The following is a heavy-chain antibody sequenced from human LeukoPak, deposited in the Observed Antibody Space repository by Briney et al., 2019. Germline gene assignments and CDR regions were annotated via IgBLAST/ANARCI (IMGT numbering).Heavy chain of an antibody. CDR3: ARDSPLTAGPFDP. V-gene: IGHV3-33*01. J-gene: IGHJ5*02. Sequence: AGSLRLSCVASGITFSSFGMHWVRQAPGKGLEWEAFIWYDGSNEYYADSVKGRFTIFRDNSKNTLYLQMNSLRGDDTAVYYCARDSPLTAGPFDPWGQGTLVTVSS. CDR1: GITFSSFG. CDR2: IWYDGSNE. D-gene: IGHD7-27*01.